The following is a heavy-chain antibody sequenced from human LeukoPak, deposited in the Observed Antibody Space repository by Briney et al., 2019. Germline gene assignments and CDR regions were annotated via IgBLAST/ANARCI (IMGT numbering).Heavy chain of an antibody. V-gene: IGHV4-4*08. D-gene: IGHD3-10*01. CDR3: ARGFTMVRGVIIKYRDNWFDP. Sequence: SETLSLTCTVSGGSITSSFYWSWIRQSPGKGLEWIGYIYNSGGTKYNPSLKSRLTISVDTSKNQFSLKLSSVTAADTAVYYCARGFTMVRGVIIKYRDNWFDPWGQGTLVTVSS. CDR1: GGSITSSFY. J-gene: IGHJ5*02. CDR2: IYNSGGT.